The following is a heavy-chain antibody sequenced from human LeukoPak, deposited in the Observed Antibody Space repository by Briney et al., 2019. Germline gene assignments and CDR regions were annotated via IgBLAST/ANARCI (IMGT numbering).Heavy chain of an antibody. CDR1: GGSFSGYY. CDR2: INHSGST. J-gene: IGHJ4*02. D-gene: IGHD3-10*01. V-gene: IGHV4-34*01. Sequence: SETLSLTCAVYGGSFSGYYWSWIRQPPGKGLEWIGEINHSGSTNYNPSLKSRVTISVDTSKNQFSLKLSSVTAADTAVYYCARSRRRHYYGSGSPFDYWGQGTLVTVSS. CDR3: ARSRRRHYYGSGSPFDY.